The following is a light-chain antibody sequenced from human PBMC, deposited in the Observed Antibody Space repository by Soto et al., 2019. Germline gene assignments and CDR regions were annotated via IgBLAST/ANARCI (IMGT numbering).Light chain of an antibody. CDR3: HQYNNWPLGT. CDR2: GAS. J-gene: IGKJ1*01. CDR1: QRVYVN. Sequence: ETELTQSPATLSVSPGERATLSCRARQRVYVNLAWYQHKPGQSPRLLIYGASTRATGVPARFSGSGSGTEFALTISSLQAEDSAVYYCHQYNNWPLGTFGRGTKVEIK. V-gene: IGKV3-15*01.